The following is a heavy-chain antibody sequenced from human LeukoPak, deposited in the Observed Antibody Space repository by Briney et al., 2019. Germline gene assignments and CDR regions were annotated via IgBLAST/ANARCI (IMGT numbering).Heavy chain of an antibody. D-gene: IGHD3-10*01. V-gene: IGHV1-69*13. CDR3: ARDLVPYGSGNSMGD. Sequence: ASVNASCKASGGTLSSHAISWVRQAPGQGLEWMGGIIPIFGTTNYAQKFQGRVTISADESTNTAYMELSSLRSEDTAVYYCARDLVPYGSGNSMGDWGQGTLVTVSS. CDR2: IIPIFGTT. J-gene: IGHJ4*02. CDR1: GGTLSSHA.